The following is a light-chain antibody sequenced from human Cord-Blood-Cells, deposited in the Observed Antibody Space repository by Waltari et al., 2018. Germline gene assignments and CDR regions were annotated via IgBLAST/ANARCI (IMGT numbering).Light chain of an antibody. CDR3: QQYNSYSYT. Sequence: DIKMTQSPSTLSAFVGDRVTITCRASQSISSWLAWYQQKPGKAPKLLIYDASSLESGVPSRFSGSGSGTEFTLTISSLQPDDFATYYCQQYNSYSYTFGQGTKLEIK. V-gene: IGKV1-5*01. CDR2: DAS. J-gene: IGKJ2*01. CDR1: QSISSW.